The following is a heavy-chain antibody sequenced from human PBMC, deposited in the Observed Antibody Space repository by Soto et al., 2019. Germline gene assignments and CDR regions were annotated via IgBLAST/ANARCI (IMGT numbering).Heavy chain of an antibody. CDR1: GFRFDAYA. J-gene: IGHJ4*02. V-gene: IGHV3-9*01. CDR3: AKMEGFCNTTICYARGVGQKPLDF. CDR2: LSWNSGNV. D-gene: IGHD2-2*01. Sequence: EVQLVESGGGLVQPGRSLRLSCAASGFRFDAYAMHWVRQAPGKGLEWVSGLSWNSGNVGYADSVEGRFTISRDNAKNSLYLHMNSLTAEDTAIYYCAKMEGFCNTTICYARGVGQKPLDFWGQGTLVTVSS.